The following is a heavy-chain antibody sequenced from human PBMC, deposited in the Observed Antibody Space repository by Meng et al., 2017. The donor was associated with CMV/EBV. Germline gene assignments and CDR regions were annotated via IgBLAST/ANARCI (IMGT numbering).Heavy chain of an antibody. CDR3: AREMVQRSWQPRLGYCRKSEYYYGMDV. V-gene: IGHV3-21*01. J-gene: IGHJ6*02. CDR1: GFTFSSYS. CDR2: ISSSSSYI. D-gene: IGHD1-1*01. Sequence: GESLKISCAASGFTFSSYSMNWVRQAPGKGLEWVSSISSSSSYIYYADSVKGRFTISRDNAKNSLYLQMNSLRAEDTAVYYCAREMVQRSWQPRLGYCRKSEYYYGMDVWGQGTTVTVSS.